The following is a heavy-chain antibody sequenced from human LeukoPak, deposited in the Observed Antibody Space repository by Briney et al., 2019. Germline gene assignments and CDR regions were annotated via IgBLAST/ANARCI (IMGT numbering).Heavy chain of an antibody. CDR2: ISSDGGST. CDR3: VRFWITFDD. D-gene: IGHD2-2*03. CDR1: GFTFSTYA. Sequence: PGGSLRLSCSASGFTFSTYAIHWVRQAPGKGLEYVSAISSDGGSTYYPDSLKGRFTVSRDNPQNTVYLQMSSLRAEDTAVYYCVRFWITFDDWGQGTLVTVSS. J-gene: IGHJ4*02. V-gene: IGHV3-64D*06.